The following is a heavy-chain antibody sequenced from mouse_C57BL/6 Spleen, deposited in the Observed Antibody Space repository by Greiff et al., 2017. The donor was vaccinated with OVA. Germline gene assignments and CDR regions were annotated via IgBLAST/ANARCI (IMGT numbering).Heavy chain of an antibody. CDR3: AREGGSPFDY. CDR2: ISSGGSYT. J-gene: IGHJ2*01. D-gene: IGHD1-1*01. Sequence: EVKLQESGGDLVKPGGSLKLSCAASGFTFSSYGMSWVRQTPDKRLEWVATISSGGSYTYYPDSVKGRFTISRDNAKNTLYLQMSSLESEDTAMYYCAREGGSPFDYWGQGTTLTVSS. CDR1: GFTFSSYG. V-gene: IGHV5-6*01.